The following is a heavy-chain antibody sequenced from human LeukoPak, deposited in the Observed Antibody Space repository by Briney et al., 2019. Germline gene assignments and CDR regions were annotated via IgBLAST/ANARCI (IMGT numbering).Heavy chain of an antibody. CDR2: ITSSSSNI. CDR1: GFTFSSYS. Sequence: GGSLRLXCAASGFTFSSYSMNWVRQAPGKGLEWISYITSSSSNIYYADSVKGRFTISRDNAKNSVYLQMDSLRAEDTAVYYCARSAFYYDSDSYYSAEYFQHWGQGTLVTVSP. CDR3: ARSAFYYDSDSYYSAEYFQH. V-gene: IGHV3-48*01. J-gene: IGHJ1*01. D-gene: IGHD3-22*01.